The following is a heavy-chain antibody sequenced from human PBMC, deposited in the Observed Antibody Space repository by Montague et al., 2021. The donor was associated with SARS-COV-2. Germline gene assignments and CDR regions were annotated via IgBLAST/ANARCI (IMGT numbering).Heavy chain of an antibody. D-gene: IGHD3-10*02. J-gene: IGHJ3*01. V-gene: IGHV4-39*01. CDR1: GGSITRHYY. CDR2: IYYSGTT. Sequence: SETLSLTCTVSGGSITRHYYWGWIRQPPGKGLEWVGNIYYSGTTFINPSLYSRVTISVYASQNQFSLNLTSVTAADTAVDYCARRLVRGVPKAFDVWGQGALVIVSS. CDR3: ARRLVRGVPKAFDV.